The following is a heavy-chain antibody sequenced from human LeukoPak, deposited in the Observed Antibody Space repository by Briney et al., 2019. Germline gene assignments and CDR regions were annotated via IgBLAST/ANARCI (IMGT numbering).Heavy chain of an antibody. CDR3: ARGLTNYYDSSGYSSSADY. Sequence: ASVKVSCKASGYTFTSYDINWVRQATGQGLEWMGWMNPNSGNTDYAQKFQGRVTMTRNTSISTAYMELSSLRSEDTAVYYCARGLTNYYDSSGYSSSADYWGQGTLVTVSS. V-gene: IGHV1-8*01. D-gene: IGHD3-22*01. CDR1: GYTFTSYD. CDR2: MNPNSGNT. J-gene: IGHJ4*02.